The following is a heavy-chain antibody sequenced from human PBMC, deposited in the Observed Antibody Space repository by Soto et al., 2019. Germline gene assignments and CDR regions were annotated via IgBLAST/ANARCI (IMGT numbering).Heavy chain of an antibody. J-gene: IGHJ3*02. CDR1: GYTFTSYD. D-gene: IGHD3-16*02. Sequence: QVQLVQSGAEVKKPGASVKVSCKASGYTFTSYDINWVRQATGQGLEWMGWMNPKSGNTGYAQKFQGRVTRTRNTTISKAYMELSSLRSEDTAVYYCSRVDLFYDIWGSYRCDAFDSWGQGTMVTVSS. V-gene: IGHV1-8*01. CDR2: MNPKSGNT. CDR3: SRVDLFYDIWGSYRCDAFDS.